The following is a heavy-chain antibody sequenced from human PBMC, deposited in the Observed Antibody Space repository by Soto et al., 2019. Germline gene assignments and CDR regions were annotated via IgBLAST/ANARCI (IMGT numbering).Heavy chain of an antibody. J-gene: IGHJ6*03. CDR3: ARREQSFFYYMDV. CDR1: GLTFRQYA. V-gene: IGHV3-64*01. D-gene: IGHD6-19*01. Sequence: GGPLIIYCAAXGLTFRQYAIDWVRQAPGKVLEYVSGISSNGVGTHYANSVKDRFTISRDNSKNTLYLQMGSLRAEDMAVYYCARREQSFFYYMDVWGKGTSVP. CDR2: ISSNGVGT.